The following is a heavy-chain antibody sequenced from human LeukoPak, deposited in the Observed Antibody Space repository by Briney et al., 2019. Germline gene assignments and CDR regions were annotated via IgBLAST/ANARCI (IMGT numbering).Heavy chain of an antibody. CDR1: GYTFTGYY. D-gene: IGHD3-3*01. CDR2: INPNSGGT. J-gene: IGHJ4*02. CDR3: ARDHTRGDYYDFWSGYYRGSMDFDY. Sequence: ASVKVSCKASGYTFTGYYMHWVRQAPGQGLEWMGWINPNSGGTNYAQKFQGRVTMTRDTSISTAYMELSRLRSDDTAVYYCARDHTRGDYYDFWSGYYRGSMDFDYWGQGTLVTVSS. V-gene: IGHV1-2*02.